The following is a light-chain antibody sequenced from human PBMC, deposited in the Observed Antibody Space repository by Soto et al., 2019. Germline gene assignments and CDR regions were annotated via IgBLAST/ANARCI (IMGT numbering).Light chain of an antibody. CDR1: ENVNSN. V-gene: IGKV3-15*01. CDR3: QQYDDWPS. J-gene: IGKJ1*01. CDR2: GAY. Sequence: EIVMTQSPATLSVSPGERATLSCRASENVNSNVAWGYQQKPGQTPRLLIFGAYTRASGIPGRFSGSGSGTEFTLTISSLQAEDFAVYYCQQYDDWPSFGQGTKVDIK.